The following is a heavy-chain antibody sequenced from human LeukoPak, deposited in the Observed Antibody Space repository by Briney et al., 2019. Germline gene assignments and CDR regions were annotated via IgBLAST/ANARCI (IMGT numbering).Heavy chain of an antibody. D-gene: IGHD6-13*01. V-gene: IGHV1-46*01. Sequence: ASVKDSGKASGYTFTSYYMHWVRQAPGQGLEWMGIINPSGGSTSYAQKFQGRVTMTRDTSTSTVYMELSSLRSEDTAVYYCARMGSSWSRFDYWGQVTLVTVSS. CDR2: INPSGGST. CDR1: GYTFTSYY. J-gene: IGHJ4*02. CDR3: ARMGSSWSRFDY.